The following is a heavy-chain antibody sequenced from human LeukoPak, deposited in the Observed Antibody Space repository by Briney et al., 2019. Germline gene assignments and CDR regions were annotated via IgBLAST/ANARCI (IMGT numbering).Heavy chain of an antibody. CDR3: ASYRGVQLWVEGAFDI. CDR1: GFTFSNY. J-gene: IGHJ3*02. V-gene: IGHV3-53*01. D-gene: IGHD5-18*01. CDR2: IYRGGNT. Sequence: PGGSLRLSCAASGFTFSNYMSWVRQAPGKGLEWVSVIYRGGNTYYADSVKGRFTISRDNSKNTLYLQMNSLRAEDTAVYYCASYRGVQLWVEGAFDIWGQGTMVTVSS.